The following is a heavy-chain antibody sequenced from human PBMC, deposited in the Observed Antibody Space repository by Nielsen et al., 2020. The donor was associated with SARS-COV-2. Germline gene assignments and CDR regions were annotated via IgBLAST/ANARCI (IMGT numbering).Heavy chain of an antibody. D-gene: IGHD4-17*01. V-gene: IGHV5-51*01. CDR1: GYSFTSYW. Sequence: KVSCKGSGYSFTSYWIGWVRQMPGKGLEWMGIIYPGDSDTRYSPSFQGQVTISADKSISTAYLQWSSLKASDTAMYYCARRFSDYGDYGVSGYYYYYGMDVWGQGTTVTVSS. CDR2: IYPGDSDT. J-gene: IGHJ6*02. CDR3: ARRFSDYGDYGVSGYYYYYGMDV.